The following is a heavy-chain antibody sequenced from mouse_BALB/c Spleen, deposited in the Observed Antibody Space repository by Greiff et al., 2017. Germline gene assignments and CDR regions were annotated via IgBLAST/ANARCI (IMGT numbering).Heavy chain of an antibody. J-gene: IGHJ2*01. CDR1: GFTFSSYT. CDR2: ISSGGSYT. D-gene: IGHD2-14*01. CDR3: TRAYYRYDEGAYFDY. Sequence: DVKLVESGGGLVKPGGSLKLSCAASGFTFSSYTMSWVRQTPEKRLEWVATISSGGSYTYYPDSVKGRFTISRDNAKNTLYLQMSSLKSEDTAMYYCTRAYYRYDEGAYFDYWGQGTTLTVSS. V-gene: IGHV5-6-4*01.